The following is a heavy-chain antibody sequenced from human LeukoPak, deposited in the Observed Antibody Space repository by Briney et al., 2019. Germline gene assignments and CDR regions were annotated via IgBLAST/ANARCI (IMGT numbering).Heavy chain of an antibody. CDR2: ISWNGGRT. CDR1: GFTFDDFT. D-gene: IGHD4/OR15-4a*01. J-gene: IGHJ4*02. CDR3: ANPVL. V-gene: IGHV3-9*01. Sequence: GRSLRLSCVASGFTFDDFTMHWVRQAPGKGLEWVSGISWNGGRTAYADSVKGRFTISRDNTKKSLYLQMNSLKPEDTALHYCANPVLWGQGTLVTVSS.